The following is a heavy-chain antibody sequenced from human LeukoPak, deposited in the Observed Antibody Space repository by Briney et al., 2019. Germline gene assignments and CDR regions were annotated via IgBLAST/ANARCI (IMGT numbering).Heavy chain of an antibody. J-gene: IGHJ4*02. CDR2: INPSGGST. CDR1: GYTFTSYY. D-gene: IGHD3-10*01. V-gene: IGHV1-46*03. CDR3: ARVDRNYYGSGSPLDY. Sequence: ASVKVSCKASGYTFTSYYMHWVRQAPGQGLEWMGIINPSGGSTSYAQKFQGGVTMTRDTSTSTVYMELSSLRSEDTAVHYCARVDRNYYGSGSPLDYWGQGTLVTVSS.